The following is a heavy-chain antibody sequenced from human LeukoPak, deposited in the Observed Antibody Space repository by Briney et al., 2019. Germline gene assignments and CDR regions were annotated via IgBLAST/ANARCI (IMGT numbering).Heavy chain of an antibody. V-gene: IGHV1-69*04. Sequence: ASVKVSCKASGGTFSSYAISWVRQAPGQGLEWMGRIIPILGIANYAQKFQGRVTITADKSTSTAYMELSSLRSEDTAVYYCARDLGLTQLVPDYWGQGTLVTASS. CDR1: GGTFSSYA. CDR3: ARDLGLTQLVPDY. J-gene: IGHJ4*02. D-gene: IGHD6-13*01. CDR2: IIPILGIA.